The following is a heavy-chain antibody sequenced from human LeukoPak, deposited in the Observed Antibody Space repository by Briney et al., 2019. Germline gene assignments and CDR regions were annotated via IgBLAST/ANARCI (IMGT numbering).Heavy chain of an antibody. CDR3: ARDRDSDYEWGPFDP. D-gene: IGHD4-11*01. J-gene: IGHJ5*02. V-gene: IGHV6-1*01. Sequence: SQTLSHTCAMSGDSVSSNSASWNWLRQSPSSGLEWLGRTYYRSKWSNDYAPSVKSRITINPDTSRNQFSPQLNSVTPEDTAVYYCARDRDSDYEWGPFDPWGQGTLVTVSS. CDR2: TYYRSKWSN. CDR1: GDSVSSNSAS.